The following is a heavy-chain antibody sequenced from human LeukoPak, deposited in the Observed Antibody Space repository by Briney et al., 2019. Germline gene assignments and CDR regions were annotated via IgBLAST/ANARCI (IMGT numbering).Heavy chain of an antibody. CDR2: ISYDGSNK. CDR1: GFSFSDAW. Sequence: GGSLRLSCAASGFSFSDAWMNWVRQAPGKGLEWVAVISYDGSNKYYADSVKGRFTISRDNSKNTLYLQMNSLRAEDTAVYYCARDYAIFGVVIRARYYYYGMDVWGQGTTVTVSS. D-gene: IGHD3-3*01. V-gene: IGHV3-30-3*01. J-gene: IGHJ6*02. CDR3: ARDYAIFGVVIRARYYYYGMDV.